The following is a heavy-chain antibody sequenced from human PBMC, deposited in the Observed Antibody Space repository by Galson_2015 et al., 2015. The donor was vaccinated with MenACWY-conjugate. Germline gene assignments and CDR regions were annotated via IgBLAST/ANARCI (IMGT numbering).Heavy chain of an antibody. CDR1: GDSVSSNSAA. CDR2: TYYRSKWYN. Sequence: CAISGDSVSSNSAAWNWIRQSPSRGLEWLGRTYYRSKWYNDYAVSVKSRITINPDTSKNQFSLQLNSVTPEDTAVYYCARDRALRGSNWFDPWGQGTLVTVSS. J-gene: IGHJ5*02. V-gene: IGHV6-1*01. D-gene: IGHD2-15*01. CDR3: ARDRALRGSNWFDP.